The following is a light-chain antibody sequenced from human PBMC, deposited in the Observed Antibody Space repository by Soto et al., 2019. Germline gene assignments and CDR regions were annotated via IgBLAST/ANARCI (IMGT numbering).Light chain of an antibody. V-gene: IGLV1-36*01. J-gene: IGLJ1*01. Sequence: QTVLTQPPSVSGAPRQTVTISCSGSSSNIGSNAVNWYQQFPGKAPKLLIYYDDLLASGVSARFSGYKSGTSASLAISGLQSEDEADYYCAAWDDSTKSHIFGTGTKVTVL. CDR2: YDD. CDR1: SSNIGSNA. CDR3: AAWDDSTKSHI.